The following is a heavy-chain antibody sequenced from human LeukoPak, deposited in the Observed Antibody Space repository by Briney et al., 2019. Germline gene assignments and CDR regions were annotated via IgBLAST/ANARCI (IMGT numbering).Heavy chain of an antibody. J-gene: IGHJ3*02. Sequence: PSETLSLTCTVTGGSISSYYWNWIRQPPGKGLEWIGYIYYSGSTNYNPSLKSRVTISVDTSKNQFSLKLSSVTAADTAVYYCARRVAARPRYAFDIWGQGTMVTVSS. CDR1: GGSISSYY. D-gene: IGHD6-6*01. CDR2: IYYSGST. CDR3: ARRVAARPRYAFDI. V-gene: IGHV4-59*01.